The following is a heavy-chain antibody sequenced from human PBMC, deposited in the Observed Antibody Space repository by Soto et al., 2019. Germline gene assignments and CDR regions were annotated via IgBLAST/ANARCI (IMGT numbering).Heavy chain of an antibody. Sequence: EVQLVESGGDLVQPGGSLRLSCAASGFIFSDYTVTWVRQAPGRGLEFVSHISSSGDAIFYAESVKGRFTVSRDNAKNSLYLQMNSLRDDDTAVYFCARDHGGSTWFVGVYYFFGMDVWGQGTAVTVSS. V-gene: IGHV3-48*02. D-gene: IGHD6-13*01. CDR2: ISSSGDAI. CDR1: GFIFSDYT. CDR3: ARDHGGSTWFVGVYYFFGMDV. J-gene: IGHJ6*02.